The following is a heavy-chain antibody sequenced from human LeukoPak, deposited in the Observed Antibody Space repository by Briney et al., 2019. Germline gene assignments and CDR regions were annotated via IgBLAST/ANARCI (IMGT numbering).Heavy chain of an antibody. CDR2: IKYSGST. CDR1: GGSISASY. Sequence: SETLSLTCTVSGGSISASYWNWIRQPPRKGLEWLGFIKYSGSTNYNPSLESRVTISVDTSKNQFSLKLSSVTAADTAVYYCARRAAAGTFDFWGRGTLVTVSS. V-gene: IGHV4-59*08. D-gene: IGHD6-13*01. J-gene: IGHJ4*02. CDR3: ARRAAAGTFDF.